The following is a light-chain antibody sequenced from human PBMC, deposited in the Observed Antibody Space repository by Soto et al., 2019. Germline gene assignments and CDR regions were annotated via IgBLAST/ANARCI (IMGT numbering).Light chain of an antibody. Sequence: ERMMMQSPATLSLSPGEKATLSCRASQTISKDLAWYQQKPGQAPRLLIYDASTRATDIPDRFSGSGSGTEFTLTISSLKSEDFAVYYCQQYHDWPPWTFGQGTKVEIK. V-gene: IGKV3-15*01. J-gene: IGKJ1*01. CDR2: DAS. CDR3: QQYHDWPPWT. CDR1: QTISKD.